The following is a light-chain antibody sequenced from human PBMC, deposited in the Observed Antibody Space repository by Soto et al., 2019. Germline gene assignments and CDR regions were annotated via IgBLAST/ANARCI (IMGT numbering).Light chain of an antibody. V-gene: IGKV1-9*01. J-gene: IGKJ5*01. CDR2: ASF. Sequence: DIQLTQSPSFLSASVGDRVTITCRASQGISSYLAWYQQTPGKAPKLLIYASFTLQSGVPSRFSGSGYGTEFTLTISSLQPEYFATYYCQQLNTFPVTFGQGTRLDI. CDR3: QQLNTFPVT. CDR1: QGISSY.